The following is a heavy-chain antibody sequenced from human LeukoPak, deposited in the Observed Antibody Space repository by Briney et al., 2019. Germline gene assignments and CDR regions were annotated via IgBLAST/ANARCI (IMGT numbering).Heavy chain of an antibody. CDR1: GYNFTTYE. CDR2: MKPNRGDT. CDR3: ARQYFRIWSGLYTYSWFDP. Sequence: ASVKVSCKASGYNFTTYEINWVRQVPGQGLEWMGWMKPNRGDTGYAQRFEGRITMTVNTSMSTAYLELNSLRSEDTAVYYCARQYFRIWSGLYTYSWFDPWGQGTLVTVSS. D-gene: IGHD3-3*01. V-gene: IGHV1-8*01. J-gene: IGHJ5*01.